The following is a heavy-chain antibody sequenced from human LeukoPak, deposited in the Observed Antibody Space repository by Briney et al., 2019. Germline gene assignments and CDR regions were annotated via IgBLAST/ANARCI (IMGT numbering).Heavy chain of an antibody. CDR2: IRYDGSNK. CDR1: GFTFSSYG. V-gene: IGHV3-30*02. D-gene: IGHD3-3*01. J-gene: IGHJ4*02. Sequence: GGSLRLSCAASGFTFSSYGMHWVRQAPGKGLEWVAFIRYDGSNKYYADSVKGRFTISRDNSKNTLYLQMNSLRAEDTAVYYCAKDLGVVTTLPGYWGQGTLVTVSS. CDR3: AKDLGVVTTLPGY.